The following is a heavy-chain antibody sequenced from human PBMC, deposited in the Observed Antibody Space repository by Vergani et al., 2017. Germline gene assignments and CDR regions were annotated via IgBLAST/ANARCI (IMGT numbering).Heavy chain of an antibody. D-gene: IGHD4-17*01. CDR3: ARAIYGDYNPSWYFDL. CDR2: TRNKANSYTT. Sequence: EVQLVESGGGLVKPGGSLRLSCAASGFTFSDHYMDWVRQAPGKGLEWVGRTRNKANSYTTEYAASVKGRFTISRDDSKNSLYLQMNSLKTEDTAVYYCARAIYGDYNPSWYFDLWGRGTLVTVSS. V-gene: IGHV3-72*01. J-gene: IGHJ2*01. CDR1: GFTFSDHY.